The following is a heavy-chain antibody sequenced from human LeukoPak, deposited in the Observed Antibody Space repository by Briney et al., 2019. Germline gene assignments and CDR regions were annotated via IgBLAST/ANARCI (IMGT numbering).Heavy chain of an antibody. J-gene: IGHJ4*02. CDR3: AKDERNWNYNLASQTYD. CDR2: ISGSGVST. D-gene: IGHD1-7*01. V-gene: IGHV3-23*01. Sequence: GGSLRHSCAASGFRFSSYAMSWVRQAPGKGLEWVSAISGSGVSTYYADSVKGRFTVSRDNSKNTLYLQMSSLRAEDTAVYYCAKDERNWNYNLASQTYDWGQGTLVTVSS. CDR1: GFRFSSYA.